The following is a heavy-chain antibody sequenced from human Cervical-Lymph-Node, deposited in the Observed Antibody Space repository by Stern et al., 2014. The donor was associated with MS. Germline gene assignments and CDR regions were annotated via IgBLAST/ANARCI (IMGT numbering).Heavy chain of an antibody. CDR2: IYYSGST. CDR3: ARAYSSSWSYTLGV. Sequence: VQLVESGPGLVKPSQTLPLTCTVSGGSISSGGYYWSWIRQYPGKGLEWIGYIYYSGSTYYSPSLKSRLTISLDTSKNQFSLKLSSVTAADTAVYYCARAYSSSWSYTLGVWGQGTMVTVSS. V-gene: IGHV4-31*03. D-gene: IGHD6-13*01. CDR1: GGSISSGGYY. J-gene: IGHJ3*01.